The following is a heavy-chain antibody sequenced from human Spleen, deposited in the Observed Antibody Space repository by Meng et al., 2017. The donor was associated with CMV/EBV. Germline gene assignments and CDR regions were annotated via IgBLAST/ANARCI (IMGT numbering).Heavy chain of an antibody. CDR3: ARVRRYSGNIYGMDV. D-gene: IGHD1-26*01. CDR2: ISSGGDYI. CDR1: GFTFSNYI. V-gene: IGHV3-21*01. J-gene: IGHJ6*02. Sequence: GESLKISCAASGFTFSNYIMNWVRQAPGKGLEWVSSISSGGDYIYHADSVKGRFAISRDNAKNSLYLQMNSLRAEDTAVYYCARVRRYSGNIYGMDVWGQGTTVTVSS.